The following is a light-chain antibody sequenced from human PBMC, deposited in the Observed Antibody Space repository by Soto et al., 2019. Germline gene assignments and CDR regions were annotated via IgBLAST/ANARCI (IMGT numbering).Light chain of an antibody. CDR1: QGISSW. J-gene: IGKJ1*01. CDR3: QQYSSYPT. Sequence: AIRMTQSPSSLSASTGGRVTITCRAGQGISSWLAWYQQKPGKAPKLLIFHASSLESGVPSRFSGSGSGTEFTLTISSLQSDDFATYYCQQYSSYPTFGQGTKVDIK. CDR2: HAS. V-gene: IGKV1-8*01.